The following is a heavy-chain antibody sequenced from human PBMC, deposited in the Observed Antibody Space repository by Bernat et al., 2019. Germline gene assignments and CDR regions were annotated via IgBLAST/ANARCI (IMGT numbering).Heavy chain of an antibody. V-gene: IGHV3-30*18. CDR1: GFTFSSYG. D-gene: IGHD5-12*01. CDR3: AKDAGYSGYDWSDY. J-gene: IGHJ4*02. CDR2: ISYDGSNK. Sequence: QVQLVESGGGVVQPGRSLRLSCAASGFTFSSYGMHWVRQAPGKGLEWVAVISYDGSNKYYADSVKGRFTISRDNSKNKLYLQMNSLRAEDTAVYYCAKDAGYSGYDWSDYWGQGTLVTVSS.